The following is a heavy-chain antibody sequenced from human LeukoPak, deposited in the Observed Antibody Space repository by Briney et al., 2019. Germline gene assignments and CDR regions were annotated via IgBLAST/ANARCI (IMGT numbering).Heavy chain of an antibody. V-gene: IGHV3-21*01. CDR2: ISSSSSYI. CDR1: GFTFSSYA. Sequence: GGSLRLSCAASGFTFSSYAMNWVRQAPGKGLEWVSSISSSSSYIYYADSVKGRFTISRDNAKNSLYLQMNSLRAEDTAVYYCARGSLAAAGTGLDYWGQGTLVTVSS. D-gene: IGHD6-13*01. J-gene: IGHJ4*02. CDR3: ARGSLAAAGTGLDY.